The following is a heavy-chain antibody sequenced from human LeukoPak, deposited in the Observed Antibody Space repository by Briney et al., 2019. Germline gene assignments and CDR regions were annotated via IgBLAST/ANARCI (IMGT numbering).Heavy chain of an antibody. D-gene: IGHD1-26*01. J-gene: IGHJ3*02. CDR1: GGSFSDYY. CDR2: INHSGGT. Sequence: SETLSLTCAVYGGSFSDYYWSWIRQPPGKGLEWIGEINHSGGTNYNSSLKSRVTISVDTSKNQFSLKLSSVTAADTAMYYCARGHTESGSYSGVFDIWGQGTMVTVSS. V-gene: IGHV4-34*01. CDR3: ARGHTESGSYSGVFDI.